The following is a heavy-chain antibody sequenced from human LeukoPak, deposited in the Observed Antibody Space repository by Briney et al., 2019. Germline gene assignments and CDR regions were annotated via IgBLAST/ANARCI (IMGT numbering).Heavy chain of an antibody. CDR1: GGSISSGDYY. V-gene: IGHV4-30-4*01. D-gene: IGHD2-2*01. Sequence: SQALSLTCTVSGGSISSGDYYWSWIRQPPGKGLEWIGYIYYSGSTYYNPSLKSRVTISVDTSKNQFSLKLSSVTAADTAVYYCARGVISLGAGGYCSSTSCTTFDYWGQGTLVTVSS. CDR3: ARGVISLGAGGYCSSTSCTTFDY. CDR2: IYYSGST. J-gene: IGHJ4*02.